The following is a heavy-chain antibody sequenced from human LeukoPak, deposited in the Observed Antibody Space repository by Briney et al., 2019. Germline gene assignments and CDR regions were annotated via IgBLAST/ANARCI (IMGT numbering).Heavy chain of an antibody. J-gene: IGHJ4*02. D-gene: IGHD3-10*01. V-gene: IGHV3-20*04. CDR1: GFTFDDYG. Sequence: GGSLRLSCAASGFTFDDYGMSWVRQAPGKGLEWVSGINWNGGSTGYADSVKGRFTISRDNSKNTLYLQMNSLRAEDTAVYYCAKVALWFGELYFDYWGQGTLVTVSS. CDR2: INWNGGST. CDR3: AKVALWFGELYFDY.